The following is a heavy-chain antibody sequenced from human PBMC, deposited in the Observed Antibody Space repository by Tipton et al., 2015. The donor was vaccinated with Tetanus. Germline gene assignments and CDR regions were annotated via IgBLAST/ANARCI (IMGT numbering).Heavy chain of an antibody. J-gene: IGHJ6*02. CDR3: ARVSRYYYDSSIGMDV. CDR2: IHSSGTT. Sequence: GLVKPSETLSLACTVSGGSISSYYWSWIRQPPGMGLEWIGHIHSSGTTHYNPSLKSRVSISLDTPKRHFSLRLDSVTAADTAVYYCARVSRYYYDSSIGMDVWGQGTTVTVSS. V-gene: IGHV4-4*09. CDR1: GGSISSYY. D-gene: IGHD3-22*01.